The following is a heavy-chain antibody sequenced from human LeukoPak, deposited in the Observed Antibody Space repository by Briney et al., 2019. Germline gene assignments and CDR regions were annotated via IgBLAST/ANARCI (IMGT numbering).Heavy chain of an antibody. J-gene: IGHJ4*02. Sequence: ASMKVSCKVSGYTLTELSMHWVRQAPGKGLEWMGGFDPEDGETIYAQKFQGRVTMTEDTSTDTAYMELSSLRSEDTAVYYCAVWITMVRGVITLLDYWGQGTLVTVSS. CDR2: FDPEDGET. CDR1: GYTLTELS. CDR3: AVWITMVRGVITLLDY. D-gene: IGHD3-10*01. V-gene: IGHV1-24*01.